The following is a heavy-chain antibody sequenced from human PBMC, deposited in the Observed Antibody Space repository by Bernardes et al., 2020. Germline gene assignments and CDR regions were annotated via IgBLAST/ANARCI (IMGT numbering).Heavy chain of an antibody. D-gene: IGHD2-15*01. CDR2: ISYDGSNK. Sequence: GGSLRLSCAASGFTFSSYAMHWVRQAPGKGLEWVAVISYDGSNKYYADSVKGRFTISRDNSKNTLYLQMNSLRAEDTAVYYCARDFSCSGGSCYPVGRFDPWGQGTLVTVSS. V-gene: IGHV3-30*04. CDR3: ARDFSCSGGSCYPVGRFDP. CDR1: GFTFSSYA. J-gene: IGHJ5*02.